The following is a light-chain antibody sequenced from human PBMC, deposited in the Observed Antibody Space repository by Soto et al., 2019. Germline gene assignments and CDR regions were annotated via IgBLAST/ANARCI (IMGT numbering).Light chain of an antibody. V-gene: IGKV3-20*01. CDR2: DAS. Sequence: EFVLTKYPGPLSLSPGERATLSCMASQTVRNNYLAWYQQKPGQAPRLLIYDASSRATGIPDRFSGGGSGTDFTLTISRLEPEDFAVYYCQQFGFSPITFGQGTLLEIK. CDR1: QTVRNNY. CDR3: QQFGFSPIT. J-gene: IGKJ5*01.